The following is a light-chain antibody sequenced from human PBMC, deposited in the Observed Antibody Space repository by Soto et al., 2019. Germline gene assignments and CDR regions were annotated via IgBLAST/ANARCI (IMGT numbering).Light chain of an antibody. V-gene: IGKV3-15*01. Sequence: EIVMTQSPDTLSVSPGERAILSCRASQSVNNNLAWYQQRPGHAPRLLIYGASTRATGIPARFSGSGSGTEFILTISSLQSEDFAVYYCQQHNTWPMTFGGGTKVEIK. J-gene: IGKJ4*01. CDR3: QQHNTWPMT. CDR2: GAS. CDR1: QSVNNN.